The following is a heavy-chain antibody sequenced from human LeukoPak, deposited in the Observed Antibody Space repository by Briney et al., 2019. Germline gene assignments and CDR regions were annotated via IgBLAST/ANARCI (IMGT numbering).Heavy chain of an antibody. CDR3: ARVRPTGTYRGPLDMDV. CDR1: GGTFSSYA. CDR2: IIPIFGTA. V-gene: IGHV1-69*05. J-gene: IGHJ6*03. D-gene: IGHD6-13*01. Sequence: ASVKVSCKASGGTFSSYAISWVRQAPGQGLEWMGGIIPIFGTANYAQKFQGRVTITRNTSISTAYMELSSLRSEDTAVYYCARVRPTGTYRGPLDMDVWGKGTTVTVSS.